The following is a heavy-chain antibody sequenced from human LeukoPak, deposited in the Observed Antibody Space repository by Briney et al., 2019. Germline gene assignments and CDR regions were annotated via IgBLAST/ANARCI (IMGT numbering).Heavy chain of an antibody. J-gene: IGHJ6*02. CDR1: GYTLTELS. CDR2: FDPEDGET. Sequence: ASVTVSFTVSGYTLTELSMHWVRQAPGKGLEWMGGFDPEDGETIYAQKFQGRVTMTEDTSTDTAYMELSSLRSEDTAVYYCATDQGQWLEGADYGMDVWGQGTTVTVSS. D-gene: IGHD6-19*01. CDR3: ATDQGQWLEGADYGMDV. V-gene: IGHV1-24*01.